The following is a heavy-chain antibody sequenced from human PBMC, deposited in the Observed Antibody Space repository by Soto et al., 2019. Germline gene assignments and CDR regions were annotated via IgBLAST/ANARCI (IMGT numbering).Heavy chain of an antibody. V-gene: IGHV5-51*01. CDR3: ARFSSVISYPDY. J-gene: IGHJ4*02. D-gene: IGHD1-26*01. Sequence: ESLKISCEGSGYSFTSYWIGWVRQIPGKGLEWMGIIYPGDSDTRYSPSFQGQVTISADKSISTAYLQWSSLKASDTAMYYCARFSSVISYPDYWGQGTLVTVSS. CDR1: GYSFTSYW. CDR2: IYPGDSDT.